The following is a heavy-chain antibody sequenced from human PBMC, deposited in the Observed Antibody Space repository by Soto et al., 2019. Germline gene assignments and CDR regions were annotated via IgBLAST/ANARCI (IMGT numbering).Heavy chain of an antibody. D-gene: IGHD3-22*01. V-gene: IGHV3-33*01. J-gene: IGHJ6*02. CDR1: VCTFSSYG. CDR2: IWYDGSNK. CDR3: ARESITMKVVVTLKDGMDV. Sequence: PVGSLRLSCASSVCTFSSYGMHWVRHAPGKGLEWVAVIWYDGSNKYYADSVKGRSTISRDNSKNTLYLQMNSLRAGDTAVYYCARESITMKVVVTLKDGMDVWCQGTTVTVSS.